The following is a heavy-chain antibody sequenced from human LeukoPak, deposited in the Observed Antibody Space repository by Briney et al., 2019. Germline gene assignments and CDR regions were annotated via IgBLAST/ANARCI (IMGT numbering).Heavy chain of an antibody. D-gene: IGHD1-26*01. J-gene: IGHJ6*02. CDR2: IIPIFGTA. CDR3: ARAVGSGSYLDYYYGMDV. V-gene: IGHV1-69*13. Sequence: GASVKVSCKASGGTFSSYAISWVRQAPGQGLEWMGGIIPIFGTANYAQKFQGRVTITADESTSTAYMELSSLRSEDTAVYYCARAVGSGSYLDYYYGMDVWGQGTTVTVSS. CDR1: GGTFSSYA.